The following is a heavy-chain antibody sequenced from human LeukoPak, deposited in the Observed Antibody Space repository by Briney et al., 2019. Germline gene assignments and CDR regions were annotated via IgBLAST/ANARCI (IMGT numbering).Heavy chain of an antibody. CDR1: GFTFTTYA. V-gene: IGHV3-23*01. CDR2: ISGSGGST. CDR3: AKERGISYTYEFDY. D-gene: IGHD3-16*01. J-gene: IGHJ4*02. Sequence: GGSLRLSCAASGFTFTTYAMSWVRQAPGKGLEWVSGISGSGGSTYYADSVQGRFTISRDNSRNTLYLQMSSLRAEDTAIYYCAKERGISYTYEFDYWGQGALVTVSS.